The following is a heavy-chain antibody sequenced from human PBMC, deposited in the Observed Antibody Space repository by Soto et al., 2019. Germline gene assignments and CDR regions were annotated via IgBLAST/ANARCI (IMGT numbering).Heavy chain of an antibody. D-gene: IGHD1-26*01. CDR3: AKERTASSGSYYYYYGMDV. V-gene: IGHV3-23*01. CDR2: ISGSGGST. Sequence: LSLTCAASGFTFSSYAMSWVRQAPGKGLEWVSAISGSGGSTYYADSVKGRFTISRDKSKKTLDLQMNSLSAEDTAVYYCAKERTASSGSYYYYYGMDVWGQGTTVTVSS. CDR1: GFTFSSYA. J-gene: IGHJ6*02.